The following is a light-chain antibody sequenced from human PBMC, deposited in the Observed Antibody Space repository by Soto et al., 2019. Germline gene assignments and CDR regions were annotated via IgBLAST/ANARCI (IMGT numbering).Light chain of an antibody. V-gene: IGKV1-8*01. CDR2: AAS. CDR3: QQYYSYPFT. CDR1: QGISSY. J-gene: IGKJ3*01. Sequence: AIRMTQSPSSFSASTGDRVTITCRASQGISSYLAWYQQKPGKAPKLLIYAASTLQSGVPSRFSGSGSGTDFTLTISCLQSEDFATDYCQQYYSYPFTFVPGTKVDIK.